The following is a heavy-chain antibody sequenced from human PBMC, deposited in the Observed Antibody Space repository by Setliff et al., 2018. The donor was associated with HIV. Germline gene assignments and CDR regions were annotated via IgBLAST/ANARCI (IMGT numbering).Heavy chain of an antibody. Sequence: SETLSLTCTVSGGSMSSYYWSWIRQPPGKGLEWIGSIYYTGSTDYNPSLMSRVTISLDTPKNQFSLKLNSVIAADTAVYYRARNRVPSSLWGQGTLVTVS. CDR1: GGSMSSYY. CDR2: IYYTGST. J-gene: IGHJ4*02. V-gene: IGHV4-59*01. CDR3: ARNRVPSSL. D-gene: IGHD3-10*01.